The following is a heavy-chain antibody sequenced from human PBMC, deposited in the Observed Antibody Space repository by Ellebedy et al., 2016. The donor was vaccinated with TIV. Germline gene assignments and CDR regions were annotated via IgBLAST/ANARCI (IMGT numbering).Heavy chain of an antibody. D-gene: IGHD6-25*01. CDR1: GFTFSDYY. CDR2: IYYSGST. CDR3: ARPYSSELVDWYFDL. Sequence: GSLRLSCAASGFTFSDYYTSWIRQAPGKGLEWIGSIYYSGSTYYNPSLKSRVTISVDTSKNQFSLKLSSVTAADTAVYYCARPYSSELVDWYFDLWGRGTLVTVSS. J-gene: IGHJ2*01. V-gene: IGHV4-39*01.